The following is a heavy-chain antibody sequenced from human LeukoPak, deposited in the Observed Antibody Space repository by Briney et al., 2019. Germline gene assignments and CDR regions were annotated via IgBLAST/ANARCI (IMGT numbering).Heavy chain of an antibody. CDR3: ATGRDPYKTGH. CDR1: GGSFSPAH. D-gene: IGHD3-10*01. Sequence: SETLSLTCTFSGGSFSPAHWSWIRQPPGKGLEWIGVICDNGHTDYNPSLQSRVTISVDTSKRQFSLKLSSLAAADTAVYYCATGRDPYKTGHWGQGTLVAVSS. CDR2: ICDNGHT. V-gene: IGHV4-59*01. J-gene: IGHJ4*02.